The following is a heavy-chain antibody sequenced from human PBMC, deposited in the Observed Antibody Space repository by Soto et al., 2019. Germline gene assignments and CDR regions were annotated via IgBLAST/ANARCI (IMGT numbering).Heavy chain of an antibody. CDR1: GFTFSSYG. CDR2: ISYDGSNE. Sequence: QVQLVESGGGVVQPGRSLRLSCAASGFTFSSYGMHWVRQAPGKGLEWVAVISYDGSNEYYADSVKGRFTISRDNSKNTLYLQMNSLRAEDTAVYYCAKGGDFGDYNYYYGMDVWGQGTTVTVSS. J-gene: IGHJ6*02. D-gene: IGHD2-21*01. V-gene: IGHV3-30*18. CDR3: AKGGDFGDYNYYYGMDV.